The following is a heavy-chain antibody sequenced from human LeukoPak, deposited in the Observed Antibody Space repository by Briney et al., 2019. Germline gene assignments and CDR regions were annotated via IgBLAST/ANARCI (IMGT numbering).Heavy chain of an antibody. CDR1: GYTFTSYG. J-gene: IGHJ5*02. Sequence: GASVKVSCKASGYTFTSYGISWVRQAPGQGLEWMGWISAYNGNTNYAQKLQGRVTMTTDTSTSTAYMELRSLRSDDTAVYYCARDGRSGSNPSWFDPWGQGTLVTVSS. CDR3: ARDGRSGSNPSWFDP. V-gene: IGHV1-18*01. D-gene: IGHD1-26*01. CDR2: ISAYNGNT.